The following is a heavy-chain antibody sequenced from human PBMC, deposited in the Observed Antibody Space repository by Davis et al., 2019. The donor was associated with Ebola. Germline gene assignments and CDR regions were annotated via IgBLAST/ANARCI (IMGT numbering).Heavy chain of an antibody. D-gene: IGHD1-26*01. CDR1: GYTSVNYG. CDR2: FRTYDGNT. CDR3: ARGEGAPDF. V-gene: IGHV1-18*04. Sequence: ASVKVSCKASGYTSVNYGITWVRQAPGQSLEWLGWFRTYDGNTNYAQKLQDRVTMTTDTSTTTVFMELTNLRFDDTAMYWCARGEGAPDFWGQGTLVTVSS. J-gene: IGHJ4*02.